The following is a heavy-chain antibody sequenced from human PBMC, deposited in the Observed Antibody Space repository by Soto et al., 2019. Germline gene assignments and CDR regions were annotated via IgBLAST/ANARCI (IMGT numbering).Heavy chain of an antibody. CDR1: GYTFTGYY. CDR3: ARDGRWHNWFDP. D-gene: IGHD1-1*01. CDR2: MNPNSGNT. J-gene: IGHJ5*02. Sequence: GASVKVSCKASGYTFTGYYMHWVRQATGQGLEWMGWMNPNSGNTGYAQKFQGRVTMTRNTSISTAYMELSSLRSEDTAVYYCARDGRWHNWFDPWGQGTPVTVSS. V-gene: IGHV1-8*02.